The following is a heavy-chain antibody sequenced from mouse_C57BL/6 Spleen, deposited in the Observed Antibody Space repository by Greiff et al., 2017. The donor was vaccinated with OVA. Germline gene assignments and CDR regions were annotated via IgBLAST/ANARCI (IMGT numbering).Heavy chain of an antibody. CDR1: GYTFTDYY. Sequence: EVQLQQSGPELVKPGASVKISCKASGYTFTDYYMNWVKQSHGKSLEWIGDINPNNGGTSYNQKFKGKATLTVDKSSSTAYMELRSLTSEDSAVYYCARGGGDYDGDYWGQGTTLTVSS. V-gene: IGHV1-26*01. CDR2: INPNNGGT. D-gene: IGHD2-4*01. CDR3: ARGGGDYDGDY. J-gene: IGHJ2*01.